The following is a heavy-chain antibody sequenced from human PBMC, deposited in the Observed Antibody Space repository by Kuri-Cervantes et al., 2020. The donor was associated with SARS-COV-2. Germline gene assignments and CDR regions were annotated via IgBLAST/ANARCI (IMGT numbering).Heavy chain of an antibody. CDR1: GYSISSGYY. D-gene: IGHD2-21*01. V-gene: IGHV4-38-2*02. CDR2: IYHSGST. J-gene: IGHJ4*02. Sequence: ESLKISCTVSGYSISSGYYWGWIRQPPGKGLEWIGSIYHSGSTYYNPSLKSRVTISVDTSKNQFSLKLSSVTAADTAVYYCAGGRECGGDCLEDYWGQGTLVTVSS. CDR3: AGGRECGGDCLEDY.